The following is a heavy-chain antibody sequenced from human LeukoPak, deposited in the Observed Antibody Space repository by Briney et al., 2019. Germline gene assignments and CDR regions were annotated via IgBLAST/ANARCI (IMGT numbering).Heavy chain of an antibody. CDR1: GGSISSSSYY. CDR3: ARHEARGAGGWFDP. V-gene: IGHV4-39*01. J-gene: IGHJ5*02. Sequence: PSETLSLTCTVSGGSISSSSYYWGWIRQPPGKGLEWIGSIYYSGSTYYNPSLKSRVTISVDTSKNQFSLKLSSVTAADTAVYYCARHEARGAGGWFDPWGQGTLVTVSS. CDR2: IYYSGST. D-gene: IGHD6-6*01.